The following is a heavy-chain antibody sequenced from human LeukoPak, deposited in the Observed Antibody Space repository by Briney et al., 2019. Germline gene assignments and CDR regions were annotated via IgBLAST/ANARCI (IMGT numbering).Heavy chain of an antibody. CDR3: APDLRGSDWSLDY. D-gene: IGHD3-9*01. V-gene: IGHV4-59*01. Sequence: SETLSLTCTVSGGSISSYFWSWIRRPPGKGLEWIGYIYYSGRTSYNPSLKSRVTISVDTSKNQLSLRLSSVTAADTAVYYCAPDLRGSDWSLDYWGQGTLVTVSS. CDR2: IYYSGRT. CDR1: GGSISSYF. J-gene: IGHJ4*02.